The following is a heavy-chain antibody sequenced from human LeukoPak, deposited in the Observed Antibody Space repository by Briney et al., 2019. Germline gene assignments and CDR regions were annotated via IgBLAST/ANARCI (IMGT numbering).Heavy chain of an antibody. J-gene: IGHJ6*02. CDR1: GGSISSYY. CDR2: IYYSGST. Sequence: SETLSLTCTVSGGSISSYYWSWIRQPPGKGLEWIGYIYYSGSTNYNPSLKSRVTISVDTSKNQFSLKLSSVTAADTAVYYCARDTAVRGNDYYYYGMDVWGQGTTVTVSS. D-gene: IGHD3-10*01. CDR3: ARDTAVRGNDYYYYGMDV. V-gene: IGHV4-59*01.